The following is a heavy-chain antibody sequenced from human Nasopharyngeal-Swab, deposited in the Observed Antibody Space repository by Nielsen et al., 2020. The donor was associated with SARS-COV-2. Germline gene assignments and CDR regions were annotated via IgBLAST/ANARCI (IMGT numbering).Heavy chain of an antibody. Sequence: SETLSLTCTVSGGSISSGGYYWSWIRQHPGKGLEWIGYIYYSGSTYYNPPLKSRVTISVDTSKNQFSLKLSSVTAADTAVYYCARAQSITMIIGAFDIWGQGTMVTVSS. CDR2: IYYSGST. J-gene: IGHJ3*02. V-gene: IGHV4-31*03. CDR3: ARAQSITMIIGAFDI. D-gene: IGHD3-22*01. CDR1: GGSISSGGYY.